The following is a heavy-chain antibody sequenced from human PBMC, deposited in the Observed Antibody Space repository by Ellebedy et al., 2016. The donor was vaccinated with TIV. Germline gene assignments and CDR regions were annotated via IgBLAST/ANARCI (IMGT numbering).Heavy chain of an antibody. V-gene: IGHV3-48*02. D-gene: IGHD3-10*02. J-gene: IGHJ4*02. CDR3: ARGLTMYYFDY. CDR1: GFTFSSYS. Sequence: GGSLRLSCAASGFTFSSYSMNWVRQAPGKGLEWVSYISSSSSTIYYADSVKGRFTISRDNAKNSLHLQMNSLRDEDTAVYYCARGLTMYYFDYWGQGTLVTVS. CDR2: ISSSSSTI.